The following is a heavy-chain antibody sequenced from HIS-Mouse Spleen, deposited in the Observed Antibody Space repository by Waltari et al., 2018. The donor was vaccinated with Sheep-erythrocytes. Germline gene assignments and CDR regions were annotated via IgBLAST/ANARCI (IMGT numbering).Heavy chain of an antibody. J-gene: IGHJ4*02. CDR2: ISYDGSNK. Sequence: QVQLVASGGGVVQPGRSLRLSCAASGFPFRSSAMPWVRKAPGKGLEWVAVISYDGSNKYDADSVKGRFTISRDNSKNTLYLQMNSLRAEDTAVYYCAKDISRNIVVVPAAVGDYWGQGTLVTVSS. D-gene: IGHD2-2*01. CDR1: GFPFRSSA. V-gene: IGHV3-30-3*01. CDR3: AKDISRNIVVVPAAVGDY.